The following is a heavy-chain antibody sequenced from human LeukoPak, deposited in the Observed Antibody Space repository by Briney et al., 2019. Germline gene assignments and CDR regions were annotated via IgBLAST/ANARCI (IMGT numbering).Heavy chain of an antibody. CDR3: ARDRSPGNFDY. Sequence: PGGSLRLSCAASGFTFSSNAMHWVRQAPGKGLEWVAIISYDGSNKYYADSVKGRFTISRDNAKNSLYLQMNSLRAEDTAVYYCARDRSPGNFDYWGQGTLVTVSS. CDR2: ISYDGSNK. V-gene: IGHV3-30*04. CDR1: GFTFSSNA. D-gene: IGHD3-10*01. J-gene: IGHJ4*02.